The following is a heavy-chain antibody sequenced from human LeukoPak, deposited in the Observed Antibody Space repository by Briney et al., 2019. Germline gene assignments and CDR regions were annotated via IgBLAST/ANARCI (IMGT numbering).Heavy chain of an antibody. J-gene: IGHJ4*02. Sequence: GGSLRLSCAASGFTFGSYAMSWVRQAPGKGLEWVSAINDSGGITYYADSVKGRFTISRDNSKNTLYLQMNSLRAEDTAVYYCAKRYYYDSGSPFDYWGLGTLVTVSS. CDR3: AKRYYYDSGSPFDY. D-gene: IGHD3-10*01. CDR1: GFTFGSYA. CDR2: INDSGGIT. V-gene: IGHV3-23*01.